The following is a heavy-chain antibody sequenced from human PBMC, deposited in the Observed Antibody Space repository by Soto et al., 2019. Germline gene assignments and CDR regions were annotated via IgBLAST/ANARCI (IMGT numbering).Heavy chain of an antibody. CDR2: ISDSGHYI. V-gene: IGHV3-21*01. CDR1: GLTFSTYG. Sequence: PGGSLRLSCAASGLTFSTYGMNWVRKAPGKGLEWLSSISDSGHYIYYADSVKGRFTISRDNAKNSLFLQMNSLRGEDTAVYYCARSGLALPYSASHWFDPWGHGTLVNVSS. J-gene: IGHJ5*02. D-gene: IGHD3-22*01. CDR3: ARSGLALPYSASHWFDP.